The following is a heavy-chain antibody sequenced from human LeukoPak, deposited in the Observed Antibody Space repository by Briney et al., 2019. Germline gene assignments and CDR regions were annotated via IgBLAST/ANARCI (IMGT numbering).Heavy chain of an antibody. V-gene: IGHV1-3*01. Sequence: ASVKVSCKASGYTFTSYAMHWVRQAPGQRLEWMGWINAGNGNTKYSQKFQGRVTITRDTSASTAYMELSSLRSEDTAVYYCARAHSSSWYGGDYWGQGTLVTVSS. CDR3: ARAHSSSWYGGDY. D-gene: IGHD6-13*01. J-gene: IGHJ4*02. CDR1: GYTFTSYA. CDR2: INAGNGNT.